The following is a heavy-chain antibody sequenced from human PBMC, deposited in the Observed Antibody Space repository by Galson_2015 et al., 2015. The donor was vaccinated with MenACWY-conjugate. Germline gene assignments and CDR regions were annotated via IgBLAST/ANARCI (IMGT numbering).Heavy chain of an antibody. Sequence: ETLSLPCTVSGGSISSYYWSWLRQPPGKGLEWIGYIYYSGRTNYNPSLKSRFTISVDTSKNQFSLKLSSVTAADTAVYHCARLFDSSSYYYFDYWVQGTLVTVSS. CDR1: GGSISSYY. J-gene: IGHJ4*02. V-gene: IGHV4-59*01. CDR2: IYYSGRT. D-gene: IGHD3-22*01. CDR3: ARLFDSSSYYYFDY.